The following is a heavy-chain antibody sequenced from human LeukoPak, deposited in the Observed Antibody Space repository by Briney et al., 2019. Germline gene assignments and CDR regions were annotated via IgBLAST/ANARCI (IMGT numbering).Heavy chain of an antibody. CDR2: FDPEDGET. J-gene: IGHJ4*02. V-gene: IGHV1-24*01. CDR3: ATIRGSGSYYHLDY. D-gene: IGHD3-10*01. Sequence: GASVKVSCKVSGYTLTELSMHWVRQAPGKGLEWMGGFDPEDGETIYAQKFQGRVTMTEDTSTDTAYMELSSLRSEDTAVYYCATIRGSGSYYHLDYWGQGTLVTVSS. CDR1: GYTLTELS.